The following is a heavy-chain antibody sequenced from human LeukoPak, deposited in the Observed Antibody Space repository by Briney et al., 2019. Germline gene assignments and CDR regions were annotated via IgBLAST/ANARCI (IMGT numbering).Heavy chain of an antibody. CDR3: ARVGYSNYGGPYFDY. CDR1: GGTFSSYT. D-gene: IGHD4-11*01. Sequence: ASVKVSCKASGGTFSSYTISWVRQAPGQGLEWMGRIIPILGIANYAQKFQGRVTITADESTSTAYMELSSLRSEDTAVYYCARVGYSNYGGPYFDYWGQGTLVTVSS. V-gene: IGHV1-69*02. CDR2: IIPILGIA. J-gene: IGHJ4*02.